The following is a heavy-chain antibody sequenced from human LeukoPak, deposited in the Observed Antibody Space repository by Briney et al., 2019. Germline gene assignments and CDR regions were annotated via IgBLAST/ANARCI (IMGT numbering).Heavy chain of an antibody. J-gene: IGHJ4*02. CDR3: ARVDLDCSSTSCYDNRFDY. Sequence: PGGSLRLSCAASGFTFSSYWMSWVRQAPGKGLEWVANIKQDGSEKYYVDSVKGRFTISRDNAKNSLYLQMNSLRAEDTAVYYCARVDLDCSSTSCYDNRFDYWGQGTLVTVSS. CDR1: GFTFSSYW. CDR2: IKQDGSEK. D-gene: IGHD2-2*01. V-gene: IGHV3-7*01.